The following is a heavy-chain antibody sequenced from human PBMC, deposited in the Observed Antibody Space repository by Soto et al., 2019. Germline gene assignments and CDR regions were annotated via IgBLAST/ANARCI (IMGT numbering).Heavy chain of an antibody. J-gene: IGHJ4*02. CDR2: IYYSGST. CDR3: AGVGIQLWSPRYFDY. D-gene: IGHD5-18*01. V-gene: IGHV4-59*01. Sequence: SDTLSLTCSVSGGSISSYYWSWIRQPPGKGLEWIGYIYYSGSTNYNPSLKSRVTISVDTSKNQFSLKLSSVTAADTAVYYCAGVGIQLWSPRYFDYWGQGTLVTVS. CDR1: GGSISSYY.